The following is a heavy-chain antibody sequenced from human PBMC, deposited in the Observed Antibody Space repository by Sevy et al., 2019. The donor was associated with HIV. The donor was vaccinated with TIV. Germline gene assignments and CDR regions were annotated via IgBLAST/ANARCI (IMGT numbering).Heavy chain of an antibody. CDR1: GGTFSSYA. Sequence: ASVKVSCKASGGTFSSYAISWVRQAPGQGLEWTGGIIPIFGTANYAQKFQGRVTITADKSTSTAYMELSSLRSEDTAVYYCASMTTVTTTDPDYYYYYMDVWGKGTTVTVSS. CDR3: ASMTTVTTTDPDYYYYYMDV. J-gene: IGHJ6*03. CDR2: IIPIFGTA. V-gene: IGHV1-69*06. D-gene: IGHD4-4*01.